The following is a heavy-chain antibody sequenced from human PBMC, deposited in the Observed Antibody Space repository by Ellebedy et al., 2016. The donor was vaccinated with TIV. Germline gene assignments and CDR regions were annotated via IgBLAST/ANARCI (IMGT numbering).Heavy chain of an antibody. CDR1: GYTFTRYY. J-gene: IGHJ4*02. D-gene: IGHD3-22*01. V-gene: IGHV1-46*01. Sequence: ASVKVSCKVSGYTFTRYYLYWVRQAPGQGLDWMGIINPTSGDSNYAQKFQGRATMTRDTSTSTVCMELSSLRSEDTAVYYCARGDNYYYDSSGYYYSHWGQGTLVTVSS. CDR2: INPTSGDS. CDR3: ARGDNYYYDSSGYYYSH.